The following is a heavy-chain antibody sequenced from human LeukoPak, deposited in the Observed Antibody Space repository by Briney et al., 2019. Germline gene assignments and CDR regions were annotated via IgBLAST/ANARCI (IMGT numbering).Heavy chain of an antibody. CDR2: IDPSEFCT. V-gene: IGHV5-10-1*01. CDR3: ARVFILTGYYISYYFDY. D-gene: IGHD3-9*01. Sequence: GEPLRTSCQGSDYSFTSYWISGVRQMHGEGLEWLGRIDPSEFCTNYSPSFQGHVTISADKSISTAYLQWSSLKASDTAMYYCARVFILTGYYISYYFDYWCQGTLVTVSS. J-gene: IGHJ4*02. CDR1: DYSFTSYW.